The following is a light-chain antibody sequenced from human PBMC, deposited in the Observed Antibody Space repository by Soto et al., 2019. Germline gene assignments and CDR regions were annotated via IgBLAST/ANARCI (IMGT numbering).Light chain of an antibody. J-gene: IGKJ4*01. CDR3: QQRSNWPLT. V-gene: IGKV3-11*01. CDR2: DAS. CDR1: QSVSSY. Sequence: EIVLTQSPATLSLSPGERATLSCRASQSVSSYLAWYQQKPGQGPSLLIYDASNRATGIPARFSGSGSRTNFTLTISSLEPEDFAVYYCQQRSNWPLTFGGGTKVEIK.